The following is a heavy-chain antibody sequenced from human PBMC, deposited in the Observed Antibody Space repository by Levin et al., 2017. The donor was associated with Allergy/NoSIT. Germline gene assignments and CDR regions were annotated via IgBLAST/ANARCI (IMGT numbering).Heavy chain of an antibody. Sequence: GGSLRLSCTASGFSVVSRSMSWVRQAPGKGLEWISVIYSGEETYYADSVKGRFTISRDYSTNAVDLQINSLTSPDTAVYYCARGDTDNWNDGDGFDLWGQGTMVTVSS. CDR1: GFSVVSRS. CDR2: IYSGEET. J-gene: IGHJ3*01. D-gene: IGHD1-1*01. V-gene: IGHV3-66*02. CDR3: ARGDTDNWNDGDGFDL.